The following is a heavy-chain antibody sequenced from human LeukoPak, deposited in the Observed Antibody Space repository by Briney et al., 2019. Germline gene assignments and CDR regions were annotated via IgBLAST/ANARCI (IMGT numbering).Heavy chain of an antibody. J-gene: IGHJ5*02. Sequence: GGSLRLSCAASGFTVSSNYMSWVRQAPGKGLEWVSVIYSGGSTYYADSVKGRFTISRDNSKNTLYLQMNSLRAEDTAVYYCARMFGSGSYYKNNWFDPWGQGTLVTVSS. D-gene: IGHD3-10*01. V-gene: IGHV3-53*01. CDR1: GFTVSSNY. CDR3: ARMFGSGSYYKNNWFDP. CDR2: IYSGGST.